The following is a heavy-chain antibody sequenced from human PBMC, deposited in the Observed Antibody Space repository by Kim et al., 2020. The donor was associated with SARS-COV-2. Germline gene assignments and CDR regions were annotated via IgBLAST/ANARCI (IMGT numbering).Heavy chain of an antibody. CDR2: IYYSGTT. J-gene: IGHJ5*01. Sequence: SETLSLTCIVSGGSITTSSRYWGWIRQPPGKGLEWIGSIYYSGTTYYNPSLQSRVTISVDTSKNQFFLKLTSVTAADTAIYYCARPSYYYDKSESPVAWFDSWSQGTLSPSPQ. CDR3: ARPSYYYDKSESPVAWFDS. D-gene: IGHD3-22*01. V-gene: IGHV4-39*01. CDR1: GGSITTSSRY.